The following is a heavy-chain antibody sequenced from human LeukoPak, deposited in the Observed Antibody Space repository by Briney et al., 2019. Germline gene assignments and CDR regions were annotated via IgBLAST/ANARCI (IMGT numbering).Heavy chain of an antibody. CDR1: GFTFSSYG. J-gene: IGHJ4*02. Sequence: PGGSLRLSCAASGFTFSSYGIHWVRQAPGKGLEWVAVIWYDGSNKYYADSVKGRFTISRDNSKNTLYLQMNSLRAEDTAVYYCARSGGAAGYCSSTSCSNELGYWGQGTLVTVSS. D-gene: IGHD2-2*03. CDR3: ARSGGAAGYCSSTSCSNELGY. CDR2: IWYDGSNK. V-gene: IGHV3-33*08.